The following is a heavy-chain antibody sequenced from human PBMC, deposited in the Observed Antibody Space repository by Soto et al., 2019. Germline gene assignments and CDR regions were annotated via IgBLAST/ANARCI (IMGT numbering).Heavy chain of an antibody. CDR3: ARRITMIIVVNPRISFFQH. J-gene: IGHJ1*01. D-gene: IGHD3-22*01. V-gene: IGHV4-34*01. CDR2: INHVGST. CDR1: GGSFSGYY. Sequence: SETLSLTCAVYGGSFSGYYWSWIRHPPGKGLEWIGEINHVGSTNYNPSLKSRVTISVDTSKNQFSLRLSSVTAADTAVYYCARRITMIIVVNPRISFFQHWGQGTLVTVSS.